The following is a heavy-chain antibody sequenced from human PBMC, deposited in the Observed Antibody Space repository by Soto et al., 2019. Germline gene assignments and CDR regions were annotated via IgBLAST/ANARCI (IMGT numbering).Heavy chain of an antibody. J-gene: IGHJ4*02. CDR1: GFTFSSYW. CDR2: INSDGSST. CDR3: ARERAAAGTSFDY. D-gene: IGHD6-13*01. V-gene: IGHV3-74*01. Sequence: GGSLRLSCAASGFTFSSYWMHWVRQAPGKGLVWVSRINSDGSSTSYADSVKGGFTISRDNAKNTLYLQMNSLRAEDTAVYYCARERAAAGTSFDYWGQGTLVTVSS.